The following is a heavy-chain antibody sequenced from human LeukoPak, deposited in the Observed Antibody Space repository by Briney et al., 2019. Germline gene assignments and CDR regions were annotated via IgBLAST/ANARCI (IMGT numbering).Heavy chain of an antibody. CDR3: AREVAYYDSSEIPGDY. J-gene: IGHJ4*02. V-gene: IGHV1-2*02. Sequence: ASVKVSCKASGYTFTGYYMHWVRQAPGQGLEWMGWINPNSGGTNYAQKFQGRVTMTRDTSIRTAYMELSRLRSDDTAVYYCAREVAYYDSSEIPGDYWGQGTLVTVSS. CDR1: GYTFTGYY. CDR2: INPNSGGT. D-gene: IGHD3-22*01.